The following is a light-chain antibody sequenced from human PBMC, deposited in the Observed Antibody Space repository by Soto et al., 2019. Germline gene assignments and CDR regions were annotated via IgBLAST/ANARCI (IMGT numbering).Light chain of an antibody. CDR3: QQFNSYRFT. J-gene: IGKJ3*01. CDR1: QGISSA. CDR2: DAS. V-gene: IGKV1-13*02. Sequence: AIQLTQSPSSLSASVGDRVTITCRASQGISSALAWYQQKPGKAPKLLIYDASSLESGVPSRFSCSGSGTEFTLTSSSLQPEDFATYYCQQFNSYRFTFGPGTKVDIK.